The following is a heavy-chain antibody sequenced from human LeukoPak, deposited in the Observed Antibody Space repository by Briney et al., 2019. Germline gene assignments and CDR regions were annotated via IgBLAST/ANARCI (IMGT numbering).Heavy chain of an antibody. V-gene: IGHV3-66*03. CDR2: IYNCGTT. Sequence: GGSLRLSCAASGVTSNYMSWVRQAPGKGLEWVSVIYNCGTTYYADTVKGRFTISRYNSKSTLFLYLQMNSLRTDDTAVYYCAGGAEVARRFDYWGQGTLVTVSS. CDR1: GVTSNY. D-gene: IGHD1-14*01. CDR3: AGGAEVARRFDY. J-gene: IGHJ4*02.